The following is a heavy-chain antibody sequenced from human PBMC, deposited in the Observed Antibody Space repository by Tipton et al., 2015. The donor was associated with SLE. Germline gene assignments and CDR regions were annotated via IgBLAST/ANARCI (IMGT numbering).Heavy chain of an antibody. CDR3: AKGLGAYSSGWRYYYYYMDV. Sequence: LRLSCTVSGGSINRNYWSWIRQPPGKGLEWIGYVYYSGSTNYNPSLKSRVTISMDTSKNQFSLKLNSVTAADTAVYYCAKGLGAYSSGWRYYYYYMDVWGKGTTVTVSS. CDR2: VYYSGST. V-gene: IGHV4-59*08. J-gene: IGHJ6*03. D-gene: IGHD6-19*01. CDR1: GGSINRNY.